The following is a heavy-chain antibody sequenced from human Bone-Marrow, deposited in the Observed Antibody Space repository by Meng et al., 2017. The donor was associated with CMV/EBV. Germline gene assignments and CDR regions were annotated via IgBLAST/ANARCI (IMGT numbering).Heavy chain of an antibody. CDR3: ARDVLRYCSSTSCYRSFDY. CDR2: VFYSGST. Sequence: SCTVSGGSISSGDYYWSWIRQPPGKGLEWIGYVFYSGSTYYNPSLKSRVIISLDTSKNQFSLRLTSVTAADTAVYYCARDVLRYCSSTSCYRSFDYWGQGTLVTVSS. V-gene: IGHV4-30-4*08. CDR1: GGSISSGDYY. J-gene: IGHJ4*02. D-gene: IGHD2-2*02.